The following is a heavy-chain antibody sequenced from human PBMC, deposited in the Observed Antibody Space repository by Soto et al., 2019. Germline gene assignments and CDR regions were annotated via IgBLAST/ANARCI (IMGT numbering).Heavy chain of an antibody. CDR1: GFKFSSYW. J-gene: IGHJ3*02. Sequence: GGSLRLSCAAAGFKFSSYWMSWVHQAPGKGLEWVANVKPDGSEKWYVDSVKGRFTISRDNAKNSLYLQMNSLRAEDTAVYYCARGDYYDTSGPFSDAFDIWGQGTMVTVSS. CDR2: VKPDGSEK. V-gene: IGHV3-7*02. D-gene: IGHD3-22*01. CDR3: ARGDYYDTSGPFSDAFDI.